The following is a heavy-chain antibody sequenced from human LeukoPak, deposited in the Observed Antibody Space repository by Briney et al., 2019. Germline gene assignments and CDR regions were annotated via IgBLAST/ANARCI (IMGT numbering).Heavy chain of an antibody. CDR2: ISGSVGST. J-gene: IGHJ4*02. V-gene: IGHV3-23*01. CDR3: AKDMGGSSTPYYFDY. Sequence: VGSLRPSCAASGFTLSSYAMSWVRQAPGKGLEWVSAISGSVGSTYYADSVKDRFTIFRDNSKNTLYLQMNSLRAEDTALDYCAKDMGGSSTPYYFDYWGQGTLVTVSS. CDR1: GFTLSSYA. D-gene: IGHD3-16*01.